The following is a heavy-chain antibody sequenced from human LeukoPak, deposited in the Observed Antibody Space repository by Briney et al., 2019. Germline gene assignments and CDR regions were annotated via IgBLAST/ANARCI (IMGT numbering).Heavy chain of an antibody. CDR1: GYTFTSYY. V-gene: IGHV1-46*01. D-gene: IGHD3-3*01. J-gene: IGHJ4*02. Sequence: ASVKVSCKASGYTFTSYYMHWVRQAPGQGLEWMGIINPSGGSTNYAQKLQGRVTMTTDTSTSTAYMELRSLRSDDTAVYYCARVFDFWSGYSELYYFDYWGQGTLVTVSS. CDR3: ARVFDFWSGYSELYYFDY. CDR2: INPSGGST.